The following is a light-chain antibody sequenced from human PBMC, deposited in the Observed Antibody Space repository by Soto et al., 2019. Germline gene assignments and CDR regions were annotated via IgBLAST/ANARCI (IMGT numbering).Light chain of an antibody. V-gene: IGKV1-9*01. Sequence: IQLTQSPSSLSASVGDRVTITCRASQGISSYLAWYQQKPGKAPKLLIYAASTLQSGVPSRFSGSGSGTDFTLTISCLQSEDFATYYCQQYYSFPITFGQGTRLEIK. CDR2: AAS. CDR3: QQYYSFPIT. J-gene: IGKJ5*01. CDR1: QGISSY.